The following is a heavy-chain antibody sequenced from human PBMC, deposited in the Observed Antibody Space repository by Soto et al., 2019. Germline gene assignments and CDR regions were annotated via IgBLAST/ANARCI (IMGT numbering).Heavy chain of an antibody. CDR1: GYTFTSYD. J-gene: IGHJ3*02. CDR3: ARAYYDYIWGSYRRDDAFDI. Sequence: QVQLVQSGAEVKKPGASVKVSCKASGYTFTSYDINWVRQATGQGREWMGWMNPNSGNTGYAQKFQGRVTMTRNTSISTAYMELSSLRSEDTAVYYCARAYYDYIWGSYRRDDAFDIWGQGTMVTVSS. D-gene: IGHD3-16*02. CDR2: MNPNSGNT. V-gene: IGHV1-8*01.